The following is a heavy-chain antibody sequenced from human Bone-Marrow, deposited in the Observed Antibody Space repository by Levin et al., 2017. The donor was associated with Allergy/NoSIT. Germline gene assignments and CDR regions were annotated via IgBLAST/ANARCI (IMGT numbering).Heavy chain of an antibody. CDR1: GFSFSSHW. J-gene: IGHJ4*02. V-gene: IGHV3-7*01. D-gene: IGHD6-19*01. CDR3: ARGGSTSGWYRTDY. Sequence: PGGSLRLSCAASGFSFSSHWMTWVRQAPGKGLEWVANIKPDGNEKNYVDPVKGRFSISRDNAKNSVSLQMNSLRVEDTAVYYCARGGSTSGWYRTDYWGQGALVTVSS. CDR2: IKPDGNEK.